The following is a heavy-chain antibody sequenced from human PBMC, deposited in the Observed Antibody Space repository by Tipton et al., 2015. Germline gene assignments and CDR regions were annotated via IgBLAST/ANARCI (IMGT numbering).Heavy chain of an antibody. V-gene: IGHV3-20*04. J-gene: IGHJ2*01. Sequence: SLRLSCAASGSNFDDYVMSWVRQAPGKGLEWVSEINWNGDSEGYADSVKGRFTISRDNAKNTLYLQMNSLRVDDTAVYYCARFTYFDLWGRGTLVSVSS. CDR1: GSNFDDYV. CDR3: ARFTYFDL. CDR2: INWNGDSE.